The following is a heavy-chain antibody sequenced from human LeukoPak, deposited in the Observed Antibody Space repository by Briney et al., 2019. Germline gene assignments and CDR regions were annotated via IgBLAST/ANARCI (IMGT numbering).Heavy chain of an antibody. J-gene: IGHJ4*02. D-gene: IGHD6-6*01. CDR3: ARDLGSSDPPDY. V-gene: IGHV3-48*03. CDR2: ISSSGTTI. CDR1: GFTFSSYE. Sequence: PGGSLRLSCAASGFTFSSYEMNWVRQAPGKGLEWLSYISSSGTTIKYADSVKGRFTISRDNAKNSLYLQVNSLRAEDTAVYYCARDLGSSDPPDYWGQGTLVTVSS.